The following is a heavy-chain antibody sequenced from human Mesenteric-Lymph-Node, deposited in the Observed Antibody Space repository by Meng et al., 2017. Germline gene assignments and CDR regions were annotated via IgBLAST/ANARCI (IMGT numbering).Heavy chain of an antibody. CDR1: GNTFTSYD. CDR3: ARDPKIAVAGYYYYYGMDV. V-gene: IGHV1-8*01. CDR2: MNPSSGNM. J-gene: IGHJ6*02. Sequence: ASVKVSCKASGNTFTSYDINWVRQATGQGLEWMGWMNPSSGNMGFAQKFQGRVTVARDTSTGTAYMELRSLRSDDTAVYYCARDPKIAVAGYYYYYGMDVWGQGTTVTVSS. D-gene: IGHD6-19*01.